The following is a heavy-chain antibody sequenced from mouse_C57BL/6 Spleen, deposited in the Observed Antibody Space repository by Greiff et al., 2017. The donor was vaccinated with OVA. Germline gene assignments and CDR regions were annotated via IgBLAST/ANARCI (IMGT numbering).Heavy chain of an antibody. V-gene: IGHV1-18*01. J-gene: IGHJ4*01. Sequence: EVKLEESGPELVKPGASVKIPCKASGYTFTDYNMDWVKQSHGKSLEWIGDINPNNGGTIYNQKFKGKATLTVDKSSSTAYMELRSLTSEDTAVYYCARKTTVMDYWGQGTSVTVSS. D-gene: IGHD1-1*01. CDR1: GYTFTDYN. CDR3: ARKTTVMDY. CDR2: INPNNGGT.